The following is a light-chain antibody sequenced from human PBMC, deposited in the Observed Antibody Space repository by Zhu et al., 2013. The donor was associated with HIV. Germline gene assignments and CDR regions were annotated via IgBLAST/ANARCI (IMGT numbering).Light chain of an antibody. CDR3: QHYNSDYQT. CDR1: QDIGRY. Sequence: DIQLTQSPSFVSASVRDRVTITCRASQDIGRYLAWYQQRPGKAPELLVYAASTLQDGVPSRFAGRGSGTEFTLTINNLQPDDFATYYCQHYNSDYQTFGQGTKVEI. CDR2: AAS. J-gene: IGKJ1*01. V-gene: IGKV1-9*01.